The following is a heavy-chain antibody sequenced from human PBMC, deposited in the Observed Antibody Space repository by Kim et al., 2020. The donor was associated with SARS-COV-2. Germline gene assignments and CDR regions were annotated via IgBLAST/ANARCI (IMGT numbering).Heavy chain of an antibody. CDR1: GGSISSGDYY. D-gene: IGHD5-18*01. CDR3: ARSGYSAYFDL. Sequence: SETLSLTCTVSGGSISSGDYYWTWIRQPPGKGLEWIGYIYYSGSTYYNPSLKSRVTISVDTSKNQLSLKLTSVTAADTAVYYCARSGYSAYFDLWGRGTLVTVSS. V-gene: IGHV4-30-4*01. J-gene: IGHJ2*01. CDR2: IYYSGST.